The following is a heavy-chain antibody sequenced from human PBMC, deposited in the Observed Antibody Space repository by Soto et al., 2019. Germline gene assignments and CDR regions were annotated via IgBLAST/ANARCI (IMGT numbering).Heavy chain of an antibody. Sequence: QVQLVQSGAEVKKPGASVKVSCKASGYTFTSYAISWVRQAPGQGLEWMGWISAYNGNRNYAQKLQGRVTMTTDTSTSTADMELRGLRSDDTAVYYCARAVGELWLLVVNFDYWGQGTLVTVCS. CDR1: GYTFTSYA. V-gene: IGHV1-18*01. D-gene: IGHD5-18*01. CDR2: ISAYNGNR. CDR3: ARAVGELWLLVVNFDY. J-gene: IGHJ4*02.